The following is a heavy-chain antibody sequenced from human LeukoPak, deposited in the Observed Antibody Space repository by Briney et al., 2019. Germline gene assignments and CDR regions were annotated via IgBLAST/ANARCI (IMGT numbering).Heavy chain of an antibody. CDR2: IYHSGST. D-gene: IGHD2-2*01. Sequence: YWIGWIRQHPGKGLEWIGYIYHSGSTNYNPSLKSRVTISVDTSKNQFSLKLNSVTAADTAVYYCARDGRYCSTTSCQGWFDPWGQGTLVTVSS. CDR1: Y. CDR3: ARDGRYCSTTSCQGWFDP. V-gene: IGHV4-31*02. J-gene: IGHJ5*02.